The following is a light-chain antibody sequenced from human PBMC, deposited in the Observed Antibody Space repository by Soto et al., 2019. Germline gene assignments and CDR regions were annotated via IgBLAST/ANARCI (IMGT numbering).Light chain of an antibody. CDR2: AAS. CDR3: QQCYGSPRT. V-gene: IGKV1-39*01. J-gene: IGKJ1*01. CDR1: QSISTY. Sequence: DIQMTQSPSTLSASVGDRVTITCRASQSISTYLNWYQQKLGKAPTLLIYAASSLQSGVPSRFRGGGSGTDFTLTICSLQPEDFATYFCQQCYGSPRTFGQGTKV.